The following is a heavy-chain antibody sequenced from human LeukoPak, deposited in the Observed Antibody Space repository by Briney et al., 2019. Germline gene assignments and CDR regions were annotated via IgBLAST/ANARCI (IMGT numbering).Heavy chain of an antibody. J-gene: IGHJ4*02. Sequence: SETLSLTCTVSGGSISNYYWTWIRQPPGKGLEWIGYIYCSGATNYNPSLKSRVTISVDTSKNQFSLKLSSVTAADTAVYYCARVRHSSGWSDFDYWGQGTLVTVSS. CDR3: ARVRHSSGWSDFDY. CDR2: IYCSGAT. CDR1: GGSISNYY. D-gene: IGHD6-19*01. V-gene: IGHV4-59*01.